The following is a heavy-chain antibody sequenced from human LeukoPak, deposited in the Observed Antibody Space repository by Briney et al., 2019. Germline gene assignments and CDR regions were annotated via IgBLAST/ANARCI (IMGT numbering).Heavy chain of an antibody. CDR1: GFTFSSYE. D-gene: IGHD5-12*01. CDR3: ARDRYALQY. V-gene: IGHV3-48*03. J-gene: IGHJ1*01. CDR2: ISPDGSTI. Sequence: PGGSLRLSCAASGFTFSSYEMKWVRQAPGKGLEWISYISPDGSTIDYADSVKGRFTISRDNAENSLYLQMNSLRDEDTAVYYCARDRYALQYWGQGILVTVSS.